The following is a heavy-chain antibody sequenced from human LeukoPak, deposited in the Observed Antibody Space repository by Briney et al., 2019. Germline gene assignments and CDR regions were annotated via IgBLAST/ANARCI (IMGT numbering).Heavy chain of an antibody. CDR3: ARGPPNWGYGY. CDR1: GYTFTSYG. CDR2: MSPNSGDT. J-gene: IGHJ4*02. Sequence: GASVKVSCKASGYTFTSYGISWVRQATGQRPEWMGWMSPNSGDTGYAQKFQDRVTMTRNTSISTAYMELSSLRSDDTAVYYCARGPPNWGYGYWGPGTLVTVSS. D-gene: IGHD7-27*01. V-gene: IGHV1-8*02.